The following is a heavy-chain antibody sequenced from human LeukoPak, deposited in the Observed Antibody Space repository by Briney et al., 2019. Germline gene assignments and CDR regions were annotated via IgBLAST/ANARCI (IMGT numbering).Heavy chain of an antibody. D-gene: IGHD3-22*01. Sequence: SETLSLTCTVSGGSISSYFSSWIRQPPGKGLGWIGYIYYSGSTNYNTSLKSRVTISVDTSKNQFSLKRTSVTAADTAVYYCASYGGFDRSFDYWGQGTLVTISS. CDR3: ASYGGFDRSFDY. V-gene: IGHV4-59*08. J-gene: IGHJ4*02. CDR2: IYYSGST. CDR1: GGSISSYF.